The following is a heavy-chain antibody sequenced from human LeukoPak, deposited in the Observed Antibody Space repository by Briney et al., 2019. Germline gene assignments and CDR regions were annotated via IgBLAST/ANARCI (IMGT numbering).Heavy chain of an antibody. V-gene: IGHV1-2*02. Sequence: GASVKVSCKASGYTFTGYYMHWVRQAPGQGLEWMGWINPNSGGTNYAQKFQGRVTMTRDTSISTAYMELSRLTSDDTAVYYCAVGYCGDDCYQEYFQHWGQGTLVTVSS. CDR1: GYTFTGYY. CDR3: AVGYCGDDCYQEYFQH. D-gene: IGHD2-21*02. J-gene: IGHJ1*01. CDR2: INPNSGGT.